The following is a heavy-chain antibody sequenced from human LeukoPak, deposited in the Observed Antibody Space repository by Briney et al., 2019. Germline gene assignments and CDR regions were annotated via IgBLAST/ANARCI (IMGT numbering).Heavy chain of an antibody. J-gene: IGHJ4*02. V-gene: IGHV1-3*03. CDR2: INAGNGNT. CDR3: ARARYYDSSGLKLDY. D-gene: IGHD3-22*01. CDR1: GGTFSSYA. Sequence: GASVKVSCKASGGTFSSYAISWVRQAPRQRLEWMGWINAGNGNTKYSQEFQGRVTITRDTSASTAYMELSSLRSEDMAVYYCARARYYDSSGLKLDYWGQGTLVTVSS.